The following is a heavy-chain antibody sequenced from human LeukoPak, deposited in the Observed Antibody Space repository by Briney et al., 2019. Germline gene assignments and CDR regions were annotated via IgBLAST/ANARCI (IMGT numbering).Heavy chain of an antibody. Sequence: GGSLRLSCAASGFTVSSNYMSWVRQAPGKGVEGVSVIYSGGSTYYADSVKGRFTISRNNAKNSLYLQMNSLRAEDTAVYYCARVPYSSSWYPTFDYWGQGTLVTVSS. CDR3: ARVPYSSSWYPTFDY. V-gene: IGHV3-53*01. CDR2: IYSGGST. J-gene: IGHJ4*02. D-gene: IGHD6-13*01. CDR1: GFTVSSNY.